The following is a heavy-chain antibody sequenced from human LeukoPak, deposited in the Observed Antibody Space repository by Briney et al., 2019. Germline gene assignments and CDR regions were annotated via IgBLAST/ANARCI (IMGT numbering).Heavy chain of an antibody. CDR1: GGSISSGSYY. CDR3: ARDPDYDFWSGYYDY. J-gene: IGHJ4*02. V-gene: IGHV4-61*02. CDR2: IYTSGNN. Sequence: SETVSLTCTVSGGSISSGSYYWSWIRQPAGKGLEWIGRIYTSGNNNYNSSLKIRVTISVDTYKHQLSLKLSSVTATDTAVYYCARDPDYDFWSGYYDYWGQGTLVTVSS. D-gene: IGHD3-3*01.